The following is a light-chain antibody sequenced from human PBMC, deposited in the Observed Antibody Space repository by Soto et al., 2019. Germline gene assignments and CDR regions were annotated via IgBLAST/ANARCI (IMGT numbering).Light chain of an antibody. CDR1: SGHSSYA. J-gene: IGLJ1*01. Sequence: QLVLTQSPSASASLGASVKLTYTLSSGHSSYAIAWHQQQPEKGPRYLMKLNSDGSHSKGDGIPERFSGSSSGAERYLTISSLQSEDEADYYCQTWGTGTPVFGTGTKLTVL. CDR3: QTWGTGTPV. V-gene: IGLV4-69*01. CDR2: LNSDGSH.